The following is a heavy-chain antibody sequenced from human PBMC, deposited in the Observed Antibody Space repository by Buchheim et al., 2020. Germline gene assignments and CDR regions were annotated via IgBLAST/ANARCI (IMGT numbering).Heavy chain of an antibody. J-gene: IGHJ6*02. CDR2: IYYSGST. D-gene: IGHD1-26*01. CDR3: ARGVGATIYYGMDV. V-gene: IGHV4-59*08. Sequence: QVQLQESGPGLVKPSETLSLTCTVSGGSISSYYWSWIRQPPGKGLEWIGYIYYSGSTNYNPSLKSRVTISVDTSKNQFSLKLGSGTAADTAVYYCARGVGATIYYGMDVWGQGTT. CDR1: GGSISSYY.